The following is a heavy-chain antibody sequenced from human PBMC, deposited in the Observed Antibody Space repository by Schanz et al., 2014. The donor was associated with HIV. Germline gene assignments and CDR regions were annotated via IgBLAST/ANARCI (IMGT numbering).Heavy chain of an antibody. D-gene: IGHD4-4*01. V-gene: IGHV1-69*01. J-gene: IGHJ4*02. CDR1: GGTFSSYA. CDR2: MIPSFRLR. CDR3: ARGPDYSSASYKFDY. Sequence: QVQLVQSGAEVKKPGSSVKVSCKASGGTFSSYAISWVRQAPGQGLEWMGGMIPSFRLRTYAQKFQGRVTIAADESASTAYMELNSLRSDDTAVYYCARGPDYSSASYKFDYWGQGTPVTVSS.